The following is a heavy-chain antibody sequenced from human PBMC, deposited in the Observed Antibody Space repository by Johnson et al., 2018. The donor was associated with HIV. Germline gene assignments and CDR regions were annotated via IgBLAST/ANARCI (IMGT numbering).Heavy chain of an antibody. V-gene: IGHV3-66*01. CDR3: ARASDSYCSADCYGDGFQI. D-gene: IGHD2-21*02. CDR1: GFTFSSNY. J-gene: IGHJ3*02. Sequence: EQLVESGGGVVQPGGSLRLSCAASGFTFSSNYMSWVRQAPEKGLEWVSIIYDGDATYYADSVKGRFTISRDNAKNTLFLQMNSLRAEDTAVYYCARASDSYCSADCYGDGFQISDQGTKVIVSS. CDR2: IYDGDAT.